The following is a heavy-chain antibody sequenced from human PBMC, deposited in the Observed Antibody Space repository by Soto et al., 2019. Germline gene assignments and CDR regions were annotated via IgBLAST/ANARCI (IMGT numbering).Heavy chain of an antibody. CDR1: GFTFSSYA. D-gene: IGHD2-2*02. J-gene: IGHJ4*02. CDR3: AKGTIVVVPAARPPVY. Sequence: GGSLRLSCAASGFTFSSYAMSWVRQAPGRGLEWVSAISGSGGSTYYADSVKGRFTISRDNSKNTLYLQMNSLRAEDTAVHYCAKGTIVVVPAARPPVYRGQGTMGAVYS. V-gene: IGHV3-23*01. CDR2: ISGSGGST.